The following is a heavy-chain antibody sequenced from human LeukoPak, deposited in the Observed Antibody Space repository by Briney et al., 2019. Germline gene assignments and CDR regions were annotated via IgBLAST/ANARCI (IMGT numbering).Heavy chain of an antibody. V-gene: IGHV3-7*01. CDR1: GFTFSRYW. Sequence: PGGSLRLSCAAAGFTFSRYWMSWVRQAKGKGLECVAKIKEDGSEKHYVDSVKGRFTISRDNAKNSLYLQMNSLRAEGTAVYCCARDYTGGWNDYWGQGTLVTVSS. J-gene: IGHJ4*02. CDR3: ARDYTGGWNDY. CDR2: IKEDGSEK. D-gene: IGHD7-27*01.